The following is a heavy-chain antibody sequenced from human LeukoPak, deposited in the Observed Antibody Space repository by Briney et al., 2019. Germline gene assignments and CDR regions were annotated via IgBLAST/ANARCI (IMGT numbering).Heavy chain of an antibody. CDR2: IWYDGSNK. V-gene: IGHV3-33*01. D-gene: IGHD3-16*01. CDR1: GSTFSSYG. J-gene: IGHJ3*02. Sequence: GGSLRLSCAASGSTFSSYGMHWVRQAPGKGLEWVAVIWYDGSNKYYADSVKGRFTISRDNSKNTLYLQMNSLRAEDTAVYYCARGSNYDYVWGRVGAFDIWGQGTMVTVSS. CDR3: ARGSNYDYVWGRVGAFDI.